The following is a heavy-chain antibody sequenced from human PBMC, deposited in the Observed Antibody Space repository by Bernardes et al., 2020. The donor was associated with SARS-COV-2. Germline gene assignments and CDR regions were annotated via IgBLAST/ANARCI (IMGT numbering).Heavy chain of an antibody. CDR2: ISAYSGNT. CDR3: ARADGTTPYFYDYGLDG. CDR1: GYTFAHFG. J-gene: IGHJ6*02. V-gene: IGHV1-18*04. Sequence: ASVKVSCKASGYTFAHFGISWVRQAPGQGLEWMGGISAYSGNTNYAQRFQDRVIVTTDTSTNTAYMELRSLRSDDSATYFCARADGTTPYFYDYGLDGWGQGTTVTVSS.